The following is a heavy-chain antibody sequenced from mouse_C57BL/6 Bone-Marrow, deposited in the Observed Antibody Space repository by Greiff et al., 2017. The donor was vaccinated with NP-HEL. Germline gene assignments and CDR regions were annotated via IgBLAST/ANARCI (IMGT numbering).Heavy chain of an antibody. D-gene: IGHD1-1*01. V-gene: IGHV1-82*01. CDR1: GYAFSSSW. CDR2: IYPGDGDT. Sequence: VQLQESGPELVKPGASVKISCKASGYAFSSSWMNWVKQRPGKGLEWIGRIYPGDGDTNYNGKFKGKATLTADKSSSTAYMQLSSLTSEDYAVYFCARSYYYGSSPYFDVWGTGTTVTVSS. CDR3: ARSYYYGSSPYFDV. J-gene: IGHJ1*03.